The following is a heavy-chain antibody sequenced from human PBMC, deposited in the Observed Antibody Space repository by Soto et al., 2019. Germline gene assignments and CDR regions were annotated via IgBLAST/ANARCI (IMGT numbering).Heavy chain of an antibody. J-gene: IGHJ6*02. CDR3: ARLGRRSSSWYGGYYYYYGMDV. CDR2: INHSGST. CDR1: GGSFSGYY. V-gene: IGHV4-34*01. Sequence: PSETLSLTCAVYGGSFSGYYWSWIRRPPGKGLEWIGEINHSGSTNYNPSLKSRVTISVDTSKNQFSLKLSSVTAADTAVYYCARLGRRSSSWYGGYYYYYGMDVWGQGTTVTVSS. D-gene: IGHD6-13*01.